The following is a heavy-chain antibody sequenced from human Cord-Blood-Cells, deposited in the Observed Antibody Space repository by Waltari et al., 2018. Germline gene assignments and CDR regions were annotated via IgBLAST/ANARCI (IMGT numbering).Heavy chain of an antibody. CDR2: IYYSGST. CDR1: GGSVSSGSYY. V-gene: IGHV4-61*01. CDR3: ARVRGWGSWVDY. Sequence: QVQLQESGPGLVKPSETLSLTCTVSGGSVSSGSYYWRWLRQPPGKGLEWIGYIYYSGSTNYNPSLKSRVTISVDTSKNQFSLKLSSVTAADTAVYYCARVRGWGSWVDYWGQGTLVTVSS. D-gene: IGHD2-21*01. J-gene: IGHJ4*02.